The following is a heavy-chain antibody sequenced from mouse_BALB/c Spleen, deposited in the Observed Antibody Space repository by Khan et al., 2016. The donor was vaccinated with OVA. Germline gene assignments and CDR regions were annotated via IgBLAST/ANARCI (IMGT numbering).Heavy chain of an antibody. CDR1: GFTFSSFG. CDR3: ARGGRYDVGAWFAY. V-gene: IGHV5-17*02. Sequence: EVELVESGGGLVQPGGSRKLSCAASGFTFSSFGMHWVRQAPEKGLEWVAYISSGSSTIYYADTLKGRLTISRDNPKNTLFLQMTSLRSEDTAMYYCARGGRYDVGAWFAYWGQGTLVTVSA. CDR2: ISSGSSTI. D-gene: IGHD2-14*01. J-gene: IGHJ3*01.